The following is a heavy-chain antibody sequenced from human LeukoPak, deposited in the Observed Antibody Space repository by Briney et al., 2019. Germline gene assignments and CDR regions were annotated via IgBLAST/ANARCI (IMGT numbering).Heavy chain of an antibody. J-gene: IGHJ5*02. CDR2: INHSGST. CDR3: ARAGRRRRIITIYQNNWFDP. D-gene: IGHD3-3*01. Sequence: PSETLSLTCAVYGGSFSGYYWSWIRQPPGKGLEWIGEINHSGSTTYNPSLKSRVTISVDTSKNQFSLKLSSVTAADTAVYYCARAGRRRRIITIYQNNWFDPWGQGTLVTVSS. CDR1: GGSFSGYY. V-gene: IGHV4-34*01.